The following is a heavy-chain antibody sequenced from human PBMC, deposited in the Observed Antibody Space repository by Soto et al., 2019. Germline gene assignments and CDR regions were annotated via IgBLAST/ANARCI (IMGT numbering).Heavy chain of an antibody. Sequence: SETLSLTCTVSGGSISSYYWSWIRQPPGKGLEWIGYIYYSGSTNYNPSLKSRVTISVDTSKNQFSLKLSSVTAADTAVYYCARDHVTAAAGNYMDARGKGTTVTVSS. J-gene: IGHJ6*03. V-gene: IGHV4-59*01. D-gene: IGHD6-13*01. CDR3: ARDHVTAAAGNYMDA. CDR1: GGSISSYY. CDR2: IYYSGST.